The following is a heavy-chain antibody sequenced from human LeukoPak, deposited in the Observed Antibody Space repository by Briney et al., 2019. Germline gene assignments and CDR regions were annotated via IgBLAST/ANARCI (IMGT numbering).Heavy chain of an antibody. D-gene: IGHD3-22*01. CDR1: GFTFSSYA. J-gene: IGHJ4*02. Sequence: GGTLRLSCAASGFTFSSYAMHWVRQAPGKGLEWVAVISYDGSNKYYADSVKGRFTISRDNSKNTLYLQMNSLRAEDTAVYYCASPLLQYDSSGSTMLFDYWGQGTLVTVSS. CDR3: ASPLLQYDSSGSTMLFDY. CDR2: ISYDGSNK. V-gene: IGHV3-30*04.